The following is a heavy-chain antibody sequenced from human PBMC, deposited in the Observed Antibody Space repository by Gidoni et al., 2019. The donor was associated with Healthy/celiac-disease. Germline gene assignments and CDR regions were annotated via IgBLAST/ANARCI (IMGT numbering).Heavy chain of an antibody. D-gene: IGHD3-3*01. Sequence: EVQLVESGGGLVQPGGSLRLSCAASGFTFSSYSMTSVRQAPGKGLEWVSYISSSSSTIYYADSVKGRFTISRDNAKNSLYLQMNSLRDEDTAVYYCARDTYYDFWSGYYPPDDYYYGMDVWGQGTTVTVSS. CDR3: ARDTYYDFWSGYYPPDDYYYGMDV. J-gene: IGHJ6*02. CDR2: ISSSSSTI. CDR1: GFTFSSYS. V-gene: IGHV3-48*02.